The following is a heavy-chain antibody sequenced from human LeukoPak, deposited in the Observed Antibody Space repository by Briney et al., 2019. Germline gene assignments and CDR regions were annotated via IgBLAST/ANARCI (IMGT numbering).Heavy chain of an antibody. Sequence: PGGSLRLSCAASEFTVSSNYMSWVRQAPGKGLEWVSLIYSDGNSHYADSVKGRFTISRDNSKNTLYLQMNSLRAEDTAVYFCARAKGNWGQGTLVTVSS. J-gene: IGHJ1*01. CDR1: EFTVSSNY. CDR3: ARAKGN. V-gene: IGHV3-66*01. CDR2: IYSDGNS.